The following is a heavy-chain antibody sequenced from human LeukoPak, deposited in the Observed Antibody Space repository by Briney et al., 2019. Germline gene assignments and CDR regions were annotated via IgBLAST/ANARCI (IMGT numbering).Heavy chain of an antibody. CDR2: INHSGRT. CDR1: GESFSAYY. J-gene: IGHJ2*01. D-gene: IGHD2-21*02. Sequence: SETLSLTCAVYGESFSAYYWSWIRQPPGKGLEWIGEINHSGRTIYNPSLTSRVTISVDTSKNQFSLKLSSVTAADTAVYYCARSPTSHIVVVTRGYFDLWGRGTLSLSPQ. CDR3: ARSPTSHIVVVTRGYFDL. V-gene: IGHV4-34*01.